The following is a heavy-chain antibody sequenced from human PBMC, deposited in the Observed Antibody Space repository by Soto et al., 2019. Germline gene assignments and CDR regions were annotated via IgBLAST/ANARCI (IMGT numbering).Heavy chain of an antibody. D-gene: IGHD1-26*01. Sequence: GASVKVSCKVSGYTLTELSMHWVRQAPGKGLEWMGGFDPEDGETIYAQKFQGRVTMTEDTSTDTAYMELSSLRSEDTAVYYCATDDPRYSGSSLAFDYWGQGTLVTVSS. CDR1: GYTLTELS. J-gene: IGHJ4*02. CDR2: FDPEDGET. V-gene: IGHV1-24*01. CDR3: ATDDPRYSGSSLAFDY.